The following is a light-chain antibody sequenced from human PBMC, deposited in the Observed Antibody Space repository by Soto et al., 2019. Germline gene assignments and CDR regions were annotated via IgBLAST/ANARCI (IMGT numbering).Light chain of an antibody. V-gene: IGLV4-69*01. CDR2: VNTDGSH. J-gene: IGLJ2*01. Sequence: QLVLTQSPSASASLGASVKLTCTLSSRHSNYAIAWHQQQPEKGPRFLMKVNTDGSHSKGDGIPDRFSGSSSGAERYLTISSLQSEDEADYYCQTWGSGIRVFGGGTKLTVL. CDR3: QTWGSGIRV. CDR1: SRHSNYA.